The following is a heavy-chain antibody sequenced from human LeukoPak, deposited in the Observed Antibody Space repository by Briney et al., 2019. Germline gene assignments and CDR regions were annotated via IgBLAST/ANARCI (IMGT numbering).Heavy chain of an antibody. CDR3: AKASYYYDSSGYYYGEYFQH. CDR2: ISWDGGST. V-gene: IGHV3-43D*04. CDR1: GFTFDDYA. J-gene: IGHJ1*01. Sequence: PGGPLRLSCAASGFTFDDYAMHWVRQAPGKGLEWVSLISWDGGSTYYADSVKGRFTISRDNSKNSLYLQMNSLRAEDTALYYCAKASYYYDSSGYYYGEYFQHWGQGTLVTVSS. D-gene: IGHD3-22*01.